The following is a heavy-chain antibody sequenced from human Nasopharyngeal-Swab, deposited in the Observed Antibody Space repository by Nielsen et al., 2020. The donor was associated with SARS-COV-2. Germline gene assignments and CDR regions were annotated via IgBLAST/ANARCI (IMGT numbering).Heavy chain of an antibody. CDR2: MHTSTTT. CDR3: ARMIFGVANAGIDV. D-gene: IGHD3-3*01. Sequence: WIRQPPGKGLEWIGRMHTSTTTSYSPSLKSRVTISVDKSKNQFSLKLSSVTAADTAVYYCARMIFGVANAGIDVWGQGATVTVSS. J-gene: IGHJ6*02. V-gene: IGHV4-61*02.